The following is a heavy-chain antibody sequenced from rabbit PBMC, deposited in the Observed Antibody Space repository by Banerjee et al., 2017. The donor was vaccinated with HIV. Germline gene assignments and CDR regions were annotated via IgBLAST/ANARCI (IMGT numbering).Heavy chain of an antibody. J-gene: IGHJ4*01. CDR1: GFSFSSSYH. CDR2: IYTGDGIT. D-gene: IGHD8-1*01. Sequence: QSLEESGGDLVKPEGSLTLTCTASGFSFSSSYHMGWVRQAPGKGLEWIGYIYTGDGITYYASWAKGRFTITKTSSTTVTLQMTSLTAADTATYFCAREVAGTNYLFNLWGQGTLVTVS. CDR3: AREVAGTNYLFNL. V-gene: IGHV1S40*01.